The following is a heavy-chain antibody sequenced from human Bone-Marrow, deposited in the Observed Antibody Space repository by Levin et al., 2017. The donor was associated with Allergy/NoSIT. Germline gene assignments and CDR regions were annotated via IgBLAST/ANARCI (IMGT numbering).Heavy chain of an antibody. CDR1: GFTFSSYA. Sequence: GESLKISCAASGFTFSSYAMSWVRQAPGKGLEWVSAISGSGGSTYYADSVKGRFTISRDNSKNTLYLQMNSLRAEDTAVYYCAKDSVVAATPSYYFDYWGQGTLVTVSS. V-gene: IGHV3-23*01. CDR3: AKDSVVAATPSYYFDY. CDR2: ISGSGGST. J-gene: IGHJ4*02. D-gene: IGHD2-15*01.